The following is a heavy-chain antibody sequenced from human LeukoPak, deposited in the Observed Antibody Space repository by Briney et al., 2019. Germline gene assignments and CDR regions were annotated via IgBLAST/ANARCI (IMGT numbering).Heavy chain of an antibody. V-gene: IGHV3-48*03. J-gene: IGHJ3*02. CDR3: ASPFEYYYGSGSPRHVFALDI. D-gene: IGHD3-10*01. Sequence: GGSLRLSCAASGFTFSSYEMNWVRQAPGKGLEWVSYISSSGSTIYYADSVKGRFTISRDNAKNSLYLQMNSLRAEDTAVYYCASPFEYYYGSGSPRHVFALDIWGQGTMVTVSS. CDR2: ISSSGSTI. CDR1: GFTFSSYE.